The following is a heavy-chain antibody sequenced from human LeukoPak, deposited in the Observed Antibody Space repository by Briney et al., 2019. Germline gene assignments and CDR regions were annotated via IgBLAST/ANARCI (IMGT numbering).Heavy chain of an antibody. Sequence: GGSLRLSCTASGFTFSIYAMSWVRQAPGGGGEWVSAITSSGDTTFYAEFVRSRFTIYRDNSKNTLYLQMSSLRAEDTAFFYCAKDRPNYFGSNGHYYRRNGDSWGQGTLVTVSS. CDR1: GFTFSIYA. V-gene: IGHV3-23*01. J-gene: IGHJ5*01. CDR2: ITSSGDTT. D-gene: IGHD3-10*01. CDR3: AKDRPNYFGSNGHYYRRNGDS.